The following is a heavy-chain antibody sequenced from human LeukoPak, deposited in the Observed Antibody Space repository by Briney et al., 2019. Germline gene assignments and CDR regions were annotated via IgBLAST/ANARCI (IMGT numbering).Heavy chain of an antibody. CDR3: ARLSTYYYDSSGYNPYTYYFDY. D-gene: IGHD3-22*01. V-gene: IGHV4-39*01. CDR1: GGSISSSSYY. CDR2: IYYSGST. Sequence: PSETLSLTCTVSGGSISSSSYYWGWIRQPPGKGLEWIGSIYYSGSTYYNPSLKSRVTISVDTSKNQFSLKLSSVTAADTAVYYCARLSTYYYDSSGYNPYTYYFDYWGQGTLVTVSS. J-gene: IGHJ4*02.